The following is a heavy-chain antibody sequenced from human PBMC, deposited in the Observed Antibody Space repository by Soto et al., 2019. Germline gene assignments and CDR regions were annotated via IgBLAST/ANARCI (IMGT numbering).Heavy chain of an antibody. Sequence: EVQLLESGGGLVQPGGSLRLSCAASGFTFSSYAMSWVRQAPGKGLEWVSAISGSGGSTYYADSVKGRFTISRDNSKNTLELEMKRLRAGETAVYCCAKLPYYDFWRGPPPGCFDYWGQGTLVTVSS. J-gene: IGHJ4*02. D-gene: IGHD3-3*01. CDR3: AKLPYYDFWRGPPPGCFDY. V-gene: IGHV3-23*01. CDR1: GFTFSSYA. CDR2: ISGSGGST.